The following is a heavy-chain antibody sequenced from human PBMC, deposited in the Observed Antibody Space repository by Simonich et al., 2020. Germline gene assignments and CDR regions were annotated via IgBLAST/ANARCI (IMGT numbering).Heavy chain of an antibody. CDR1: GGSISSYY. CDR3: ARGGLYFDY. D-gene: IGHD2-15*01. J-gene: IGHJ4*02. CDR2: IYYSGRT. Sequence: QVQLQESGPGLVKPSETLSLTCTVSGGSISSYYWSWIRQPPGEGLAWIGYIYYSGRTNNNPSTKNRVTISVDTSKNQFSLKLSSVTAADTAVYYCARGGLYFDYWGQGTLVTVSS. V-gene: IGHV4-59*01.